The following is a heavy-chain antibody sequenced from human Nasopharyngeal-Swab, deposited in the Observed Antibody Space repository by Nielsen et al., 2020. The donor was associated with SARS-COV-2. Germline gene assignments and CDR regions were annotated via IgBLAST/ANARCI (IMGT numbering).Heavy chain of an antibody. CDR1: GGSISSSSYY. J-gene: IGHJ4*02. D-gene: IGHD2-2*01. CDR2: IYYSGST. Sequence: SETLSLTCTVSGGSISSSSYYWGWIRQLPGKGLEWIGSIYYSGSTYYNPSLKSRVTISVDTSKNQFSLKLSSVTAADTAVYYCARQHQLLGDYWGQGTLVTVSS. CDR3: ARQHQLLGDY. V-gene: IGHV4-39*01.